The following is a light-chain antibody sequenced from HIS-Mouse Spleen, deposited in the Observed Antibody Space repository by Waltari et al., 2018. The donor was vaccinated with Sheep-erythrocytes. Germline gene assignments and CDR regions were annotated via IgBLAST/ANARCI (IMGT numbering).Light chain of an antibody. Sequence: QSALTQPASVSGSPGQSITISCTGTSSDAGSYNLVSWSQQHPGKAPKLMIYEGSKRPSGVSNSFSGSKSGNTASLTISGLQAEDEADYYCCSYAGSNTPWVFGGGTKLTVL. J-gene: IGLJ3*02. CDR3: CSYAGSNTPWV. CDR2: EGS. V-gene: IGLV2-23*01. CDR1: SSDAGSYNL.